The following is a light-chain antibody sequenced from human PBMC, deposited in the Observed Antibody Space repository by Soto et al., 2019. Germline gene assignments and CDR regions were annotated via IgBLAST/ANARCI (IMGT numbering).Light chain of an antibody. CDR3: SSYTTSSTLVL. Sequence: QSVLTQPASVSGSPGQSITISCTGTSSDVGGHNYVSWYQQHPGKAPKLMIYDVSNRPSGVSNRFSGSKSGNTASLTISGLQAEDEADYYCSSYTTSSTLVLFGGGTKLTVL. J-gene: IGLJ2*01. V-gene: IGLV2-14*01. CDR2: DVS. CDR1: SSDVGGHNY.